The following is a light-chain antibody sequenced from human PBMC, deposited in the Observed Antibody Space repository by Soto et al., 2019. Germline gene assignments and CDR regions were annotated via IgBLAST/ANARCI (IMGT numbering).Light chain of an antibody. CDR1: QSLLHSNGYNY. CDR2: LGS. CDR3: MQALQTPPGT. Sequence: DIVMTQSPLSLPVTPGEPASISCRSSQSLLHSNGYNYLDWYLQKPGQSPHLLIYLGSNRASGVPNRFSGSESVTDFTLKISRVQAEGGGVYYYMQALQTPPGTFGGGAKVEIK. J-gene: IGKJ4*01. V-gene: IGKV2-28*01.